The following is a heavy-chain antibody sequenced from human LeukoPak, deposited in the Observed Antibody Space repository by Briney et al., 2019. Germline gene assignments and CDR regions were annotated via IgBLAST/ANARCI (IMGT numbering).Heavy chain of an antibody. CDR2: IYSGGST. D-gene: IGHD3-3*01. J-gene: IGHJ6*03. CDR3: ARATFWSGYQRDSWYMDV. V-gene: IGHV3-66*02. Sequence: AGGSLRLSCTASGFTVSSNYMSWVRQAPGKGLEWVSVIYSGGSTYYADSVKGRFTISRDNSKNALYLQMSSLRDEDTAVYYCARATFWSGYQRDSWYMDVWGKGTTATVSS. CDR1: GFTVSSNY.